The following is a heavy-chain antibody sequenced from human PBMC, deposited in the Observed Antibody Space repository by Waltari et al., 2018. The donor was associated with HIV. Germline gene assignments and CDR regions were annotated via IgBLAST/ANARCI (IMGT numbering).Heavy chain of an antibody. CDR2: IIPIFGKT. CDR1: GGTFSPYA. Sequence: QVQLVQSGAEVKKPGSSVKVSCKASGGTFSPYAFSWVRQARGQGLEWMGTIIPIFGKTNPEQKLQGRVTSTAEESTSTAYMELSSLRSEDTAVYYCARDQTGTTYGYYYYGMDVWGQGTTVTVSS. J-gene: IGHJ6*02. D-gene: IGHD1-7*01. V-gene: IGHV1-69*13. CDR3: ARDQTGTTYGYYYYGMDV.